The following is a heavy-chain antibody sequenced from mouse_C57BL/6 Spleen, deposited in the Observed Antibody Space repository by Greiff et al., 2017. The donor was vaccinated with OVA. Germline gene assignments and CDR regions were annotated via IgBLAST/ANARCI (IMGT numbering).Heavy chain of an antibody. V-gene: IGHV1-50*01. CDR3: ARYTTVVATDY. CDR2: IDPSDSYT. CDR1: GYTFTSYW. D-gene: IGHD1-1*01. J-gene: IGHJ2*01. Sequence: VQLQQPGAELVKPGASVKLSCKASGYTFTSYWMQWVKQRPGQGLEWIGEIDPSDSYTNYTQKFKGKATLTVDTSSSTAYMQLSSLTSEDSAVYYCARYTTVVATDYWGQGTTLTVSS.